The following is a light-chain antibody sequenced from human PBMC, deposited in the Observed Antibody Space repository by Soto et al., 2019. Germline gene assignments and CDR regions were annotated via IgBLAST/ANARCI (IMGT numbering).Light chain of an antibody. CDR1: SSNIGSDA. V-gene: IGLV1-44*01. Sequence: QAVVTQPPSASGTPGQRVTISCSGSSSNIGSDAVNWYQRFPGTAPKLLXYXXXXXXXXVXXRFSRSKSGTSASLAISGLXXXXXXXXXCAAWDDSLNGVVFGGGTKVTVL. CDR3: AAWDDSLNGVV. J-gene: IGLJ2*01. CDR2: XXX.